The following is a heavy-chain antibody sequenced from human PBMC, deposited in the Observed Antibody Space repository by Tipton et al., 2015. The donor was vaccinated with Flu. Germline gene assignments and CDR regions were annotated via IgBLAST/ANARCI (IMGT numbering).Heavy chain of an antibody. J-gene: IGHJ5*02. CDR1: GGSISSYY. CDR2: IYTSGST. D-gene: IGHD6-13*01. V-gene: IGHV4-4*07. CDR3: ARSLSGMIAAAGVNWFDP. Sequence: TLSLTCTVSGGSISSYYWSWIRQPAGKGLEWIGRIYTSGSTNYNPSLKSRVTMSVDTSKNQISLKLSSVTAADTAVYYCARSLSGMIAAAGVNWFDPWGQGTLVTVSS.